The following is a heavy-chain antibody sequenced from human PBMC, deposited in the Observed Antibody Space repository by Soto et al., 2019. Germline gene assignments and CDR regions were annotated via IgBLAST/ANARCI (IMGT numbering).Heavy chain of an antibody. D-gene: IGHD6-13*01. CDR3: ARDGEHSSSWNIQYYYYGMDV. CDR1: GFTFSNYW. CDR2: INSDGSST. Sequence: PGRPLRLSWAASGFTFSNYWMRWIRQAPGKGLVWVSRINSDGSSTSYADSVKGRFTISRDNAKNTVYLQMNSLRAEDTAVYYCARDGEHSSSWNIQYYYYGMDVWGQGTTVTVSS. J-gene: IGHJ6*02. V-gene: IGHV3-74*01.